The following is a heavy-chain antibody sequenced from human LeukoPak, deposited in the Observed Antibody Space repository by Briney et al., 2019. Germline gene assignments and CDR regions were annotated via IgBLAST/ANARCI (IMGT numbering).Heavy chain of an antibody. CDR2: ISDSGTT. D-gene: IGHD3-3*01. J-gene: IGHJ4*02. CDR1: GGSVHSTNHF. Sequence: SETLSLTCTVSGGSVHSTNHFWGWIRQPPGEGLEWIATISDSGTTYYNPSLKSRISISADTSKNQISLKSNSVTVTDTAVYYCARRRGSSSYRDYWGQGTQVIVSS. V-gene: IGHV4-39*01. CDR3: ARRRGSSSYRDY.